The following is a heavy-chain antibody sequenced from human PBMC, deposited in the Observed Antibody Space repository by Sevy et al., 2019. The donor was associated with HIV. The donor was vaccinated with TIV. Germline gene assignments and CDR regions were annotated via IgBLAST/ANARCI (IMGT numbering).Heavy chain of an antibody. D-gene: IGHD5-18*01. CDR2: TYYRSKWYN. CDR1: GDSVSSNSAA. V-gene: IGHV6-1*01. J-gene: IGHJ5*02. Sequence: SQTLSLTCAISGDSVSSNSAAWNWIRQSPSRGLEWLGRTYYRSKWYNDYAVSVKSRITINPDTSKNQFSLQLNSVTPDDTALYYSARAFRSAYSHWFEPWCEGSLVTVSS. CDR3: ARAFRSAYSHWFEP.